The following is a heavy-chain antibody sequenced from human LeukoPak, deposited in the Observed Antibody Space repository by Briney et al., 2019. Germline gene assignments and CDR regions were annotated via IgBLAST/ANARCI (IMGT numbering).Heavy chain of an antibody. CDR2: VHHTGSA. D-gene: IGHD5-18*01. V-gene: IGHV4-59*08. Sequence: SETLSLTCTVSGISINTYYWSWIRQPPGKGLEWIGYVHHTGSADYNPSLRSRVTISLDTSKNQFSLKLSSVTAADTAVYYCARLKYTWIQLWLPGYFDYWGQGTLVTVSS. CDR1: GISINTYY. J-gene: IGHJ4*02. CDR3: ARLKYTWIQLWLPGYFDY.